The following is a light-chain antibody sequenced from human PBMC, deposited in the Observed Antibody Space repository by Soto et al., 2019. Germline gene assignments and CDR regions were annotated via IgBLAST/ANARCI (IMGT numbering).Light chain of an antibody. J-gene: IGLJ1*01. CDR1: SSNIRSNT. V-gene: IGLV1-44*01. CDR3: AAWDDSLNGLYV. Sequence: QSVLTQPPSASGTPGQSVTISYSGSSSNIRSNTVNWYQQLPGTAPNLPIYTNHQRPSGVPDRFSGSKSGTSASLSISGLQSEDEADYYCAAWDDSLNGLYVFGTGIKVTVL. CDR2: TNH.